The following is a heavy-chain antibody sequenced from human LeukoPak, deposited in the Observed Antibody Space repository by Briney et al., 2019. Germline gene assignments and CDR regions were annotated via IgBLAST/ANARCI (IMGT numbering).Heavy chain of an antibody. CDR3: ARGGSLYDASYYFFLDL. D-gene: IGHD2/OR15-2a*01. V-gene: IGHV3-13*01. Sequence: GGSLRLSCAASGFTIRNYDIHWVRQASGKSLEWVSAIDTAGDRSYPVSVKGRFTISRENDKNSLFLQMNNLSAGDAAVYYCARGGSLYDASYYFFLDLWGQGARVTVSS. J-gene: IGHJ6*03. CDR1: GFTIRNYD. CDR2: IDTAGDR.